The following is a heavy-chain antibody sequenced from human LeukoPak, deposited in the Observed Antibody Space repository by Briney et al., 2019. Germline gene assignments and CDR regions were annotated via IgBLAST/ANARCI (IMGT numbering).Heavy chain of an antibody. CDR1: GFTVSSNY. J-gene: IGHJ6*03. Sequence: PGGSLRLSCAASGFTVSSNYMSWVRQAPGKGLEWVAVISYDGSNKYYADSVKGRFTISRDNSKNTLYLQMNSLRAEDTAVYYCAKDTIFSYYYDSSGYYLPYMDVWGKGTTVTVSS. CDR2: ISYDGSNK. CDR3: AKDTIFSYYYDSSGYYLPYMDV. V-gene: IGHV3-30*18. D-gene: IGHD3-22*01.